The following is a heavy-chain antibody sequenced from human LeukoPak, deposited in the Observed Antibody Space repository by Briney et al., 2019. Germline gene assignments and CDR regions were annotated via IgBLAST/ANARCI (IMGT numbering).Heavy chain of an antibody. CDR3: AKDRSSSFSGFLEY. V-gene: IGHV3-23*01. J-gene: IGHJ4*02. CDR1: GFIFSNYG. Sequence: PGGSLRLSCAASGFIFSNYGMHWVRQAPGKGLEWVSAMSYSGSSTYYADSVKGRFTISRDNSKNTLYLQMNSLRAEDTAVYYCAKDRSSSFSGFLEYWGQGTLVTVSS. CDR2: MSYSGSST. D-gene: IGHD6-6*01.